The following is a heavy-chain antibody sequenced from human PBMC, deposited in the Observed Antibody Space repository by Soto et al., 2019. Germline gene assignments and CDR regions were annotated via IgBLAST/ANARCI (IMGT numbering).Heavy chain of an antibody. V-gene: IGHV3-48*01. CDR2: ISSSSSTI. CDR1: GFTFSSYS. Sequence: EVQLVESGGGLVQPGGSLRLSCAASGFTFSSYSMNWVRQAPGKGLEWVSYISSSSSTIYYADSVKGRFTISRDNAKNSLYLQMNSLSAEDTAVYYCAGGPLRSGLWNFDYWGQGTLVTVSS. D-gene: IGHD3-10*01. CDR3: AGGPLRSGLWNFDY. J-gene: IGHJ4*02.